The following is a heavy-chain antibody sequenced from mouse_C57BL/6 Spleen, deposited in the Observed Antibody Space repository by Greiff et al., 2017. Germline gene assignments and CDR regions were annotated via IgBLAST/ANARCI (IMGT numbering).Heavy chain of an antibody. J-gene: IGHJ4*01. Sequence: VQLQESGPGLVQPSQSLSITCTVSGFSLTSYGVHWVRQSPGKGLEWLGVIWRGGSTDYNAAFMSRLSITKDNSKSQVFFKMNSLQADDTAIYYCAKDSGSSYGAMDYWSQGPSVTVSS. V-gene: IGHV2-5*01. CDR1: GFSLTSYG. CDR3: AKDSGSSYGAMDY. CDR2: IWRGGST. D-gene: IGHD1-1*01.